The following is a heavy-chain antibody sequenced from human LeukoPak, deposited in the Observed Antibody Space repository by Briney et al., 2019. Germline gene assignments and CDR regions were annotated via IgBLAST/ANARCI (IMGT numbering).Heavy chain of an antibody. J-gene: IGHJ4*02. D-gene: IGHD2-21*01. CDR2: ISGSGGST. CDR1: GFTFSSYA. Sequence: GGYLRLSCAASGFTFSSYAMSWVRQAPGKGLEWVSAISGSGGSTYYADSVKGRFTISRDNSKNTLYLQMNSLRAEDTAVYYCAKFLPTHIVVANYYFDYWGQGTLVTVSS. V-gene: IGHV3-23*01. CDR3: AKFLPTHIVVANYYFDY.